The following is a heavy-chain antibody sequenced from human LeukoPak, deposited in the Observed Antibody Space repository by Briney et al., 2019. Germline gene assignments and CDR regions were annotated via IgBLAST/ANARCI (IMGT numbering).Heavy chain of an antibody. D-gene: IGHD4-17*01. J-gene: IGHJ3*02. CDR2: IKQNGAEE. Sequence: GGTLRLSCAASGFTFRSFWMSWVRQAPGKRLEWVANIKQNGAEEYSKDSVKGRFAITRDNAKNSVYLQMNSLRVEDTAIYYCARYTAVSSPGAFDIWGQGTMVTVSS. V-gene: IGHV3-7*03. CDR3: ARYTAVSSPGAFDI. CDR1: GFTFRSFW.